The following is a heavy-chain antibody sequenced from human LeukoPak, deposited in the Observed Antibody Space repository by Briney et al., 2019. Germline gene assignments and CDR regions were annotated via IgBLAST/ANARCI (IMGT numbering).Heavy chain of an antibody. V-gene: IGHV1-69*01. D-gene: IGHD3-16*01. CDR3: ARVARGFWDRFDY. Sequence: SVKVSCKASGGTFSSYAISWVRQAPGQGLEWMGGIIPIFGTANYAQKFQGRVTITADESTSTAYMELSSLRSEDTAVYYCARVARGFWDRFDYWGQGTLVTVSS. J-gene: IGHJ4*02. CDR2: IIPIFGTA. CDR1: GGTFSSYA.